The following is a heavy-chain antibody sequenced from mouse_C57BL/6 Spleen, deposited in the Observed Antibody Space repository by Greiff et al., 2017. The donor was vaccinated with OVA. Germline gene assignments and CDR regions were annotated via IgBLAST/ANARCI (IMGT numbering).Heavy chain of an antibody. CDR2: INPGSGGT. V-gene: IGHV1-54*01. CDR1: GYAFTNYL. CDR3: ARRGYAMDY. Sequence: QVQLQQSGAELVRPGTSVTVSCKASGYAFTNYLIEWVKQRPGQGLEWIGVINPGSGGTNYNEKFKGKATLTADKSSSTAYMQLSSLTSEDSAVYFCARRGYAMDYWGQGTSVTVAS. J-gene: IGHJ4*01.